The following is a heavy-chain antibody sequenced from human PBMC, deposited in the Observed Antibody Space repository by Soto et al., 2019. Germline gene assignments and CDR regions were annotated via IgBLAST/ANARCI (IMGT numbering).Heavy chain of an antibody. D-gene: IGHD4-17*01. CDR1: GGSISSGAYY. V-gene: IGHV4-30-4*01. Sequence: SETLSLTCPVSGGSISSGAYYWSWVRQPPGKGLEWIGYIYYSGSTYYNPSLKSRVTISVDTSKNQFSLKLSSVTATGTAVYYCARDNYGDTYCFDYWGQGTLVTVS. CDR2: IYYSGST. CDR3: ARDNYGDTYCFDY. J-gene: IGHJ4*02.